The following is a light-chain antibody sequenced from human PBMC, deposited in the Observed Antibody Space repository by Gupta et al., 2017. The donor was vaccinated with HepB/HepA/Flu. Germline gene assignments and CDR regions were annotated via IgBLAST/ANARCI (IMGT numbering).Light chain of an antibody. CDR1: SSNIGAGYD. J-gene: IGLJ2*01. V-gene: IGLV1-40*01. CDR3: QSYDSSLSLVV. CDR2: GNS. Sequence: SVLTQPPSVSGAPRQRVTISFTGSSSNIGAGYDVHWYQQLPGTAPKLLIYGNSNRPSGVPDRFSGSKSGTSASLAITGLQAEDEADYYCQSYDSSLSLVVFGGGTKLTVL.